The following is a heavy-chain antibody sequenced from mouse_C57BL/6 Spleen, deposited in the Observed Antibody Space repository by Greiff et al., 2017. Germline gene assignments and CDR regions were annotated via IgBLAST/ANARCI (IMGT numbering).Heavy chain of an antibody. J-gene: IGHJ1*03. CDR1: GYTFPDSY. D-gene: IGHD1-1*01. CDR3: ARGDDGSDYWYFDV. V-gene: IGHV1-19*01. CDR2: INPYNGGT. Sequence: VQLQQSGPVLVKPGASVKMSCKASGYTFPDSYMNWVKQSHGQSLEWIGVINPYNGGTSSNQKFKGKATLTVDKSASTAYMELNSLTSEDSAVYDCARGDDGSDYWYFDVWGTGTTVTVSS.